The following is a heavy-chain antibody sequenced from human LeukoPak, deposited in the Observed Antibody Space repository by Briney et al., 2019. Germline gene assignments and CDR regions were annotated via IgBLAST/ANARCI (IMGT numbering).Heavy chain of an antibody. CDR2: INPNSGGT. J-gene: IGHJ5*02. CDR3: ARTRDYDSSGYYAP. V-gene: IGHV1-2*02. D-gene: IGHD3-22*01. Sequence: ASVKVSCKASGYTFTGYYMHWVRQAPGQGLEWMGWINPNSGGTNYAQKFQGRVTMTRDTSISTAYMELSGLRSDDTAVYYCARTRDYDSSGYYAPWGQGTLVTVSS. CDR1: GYTFTGYY.